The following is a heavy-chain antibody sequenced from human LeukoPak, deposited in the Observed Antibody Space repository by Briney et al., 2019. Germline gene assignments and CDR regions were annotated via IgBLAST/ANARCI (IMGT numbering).Heavy chain of an antibody. V-gene: IGHV3-30*02. CDR2: IRYDGSNK. D-gene: IGHD3-22*01. Sequence: GGSLRLSCAASGFTFSSYGMHWVRQAPGKGLEGVAFIRYDGSNKYYADSVKGRFTISRDNSKNTLYLQMNSLRAEDTAVYYCAKGWNYYDSSGYDTTWGQGTLVTVSS. J-gene: IGHJ5*02. CDR1: GFTFSSYG. CDR3: AKGWNYYDSSGYDTT.